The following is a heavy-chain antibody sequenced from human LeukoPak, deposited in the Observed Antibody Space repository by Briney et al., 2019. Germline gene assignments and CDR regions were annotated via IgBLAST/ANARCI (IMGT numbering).Heavy chain of an antibody. CDR1: RYTFIDYY. CDR3: ARGGSSSGYPDY. Sequence: ASVKVSCKASRYTFIDYYIHWVREAPGQGLEWMGWINPKTGVTNYAQRSQGGVTITRDTSISTAYMEVNRLRSDDTAIYYCARGGSSSGYPDYWGQGTLVTVSS. D-gene: IGHD3-22*01. J-gene: IGHJ4*02. V-gene: IGHV1-2*02. CDR2: INPKTGVT.